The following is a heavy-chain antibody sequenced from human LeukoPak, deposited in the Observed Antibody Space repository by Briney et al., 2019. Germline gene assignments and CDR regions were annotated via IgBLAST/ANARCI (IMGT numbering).Heavy chain of an antibody. Sequence: PGGSLRLSCAASGFTFSSYAMSWVRQAPGTGVEWVSAISGSGGSTYYADSVKGRFTISRDNSKNTLYLQMNSLRAEDTAVYYCAKDKEWISYYYMDVWGKGTTVTVSS. V-gene: IGHV3-23*01. D-gene: IGHD3-3*01. CDR3: AKDKEWISYYYMDV. J-gene: IGHJ6*03. CDR1: GFTFSSYA. CDR2: ISGSGGST.